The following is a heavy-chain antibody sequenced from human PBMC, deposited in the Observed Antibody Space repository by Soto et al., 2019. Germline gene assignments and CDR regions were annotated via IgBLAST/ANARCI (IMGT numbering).Heavy chain of an antibody. Sequence: VQLLESGGGLVQPGGSLRLSCAASGFTFSSYAMSWVRQAPGKGLGWVSAISGSGGSTYYADSVKGRFTISRDNSKNTLYLQMNSLRAEDTAVYYCAKVILDYGDYPSYFDYWCQGTLVTVSS. CDR1: GFTFSSYA. D-gene: IGHD4-17*01. CDR3: AKVILDYGDYPSYFDY. J-gene: IGHJ4*02. V-gene: IGHV3-23*01. CDR2: ISGSGGST.